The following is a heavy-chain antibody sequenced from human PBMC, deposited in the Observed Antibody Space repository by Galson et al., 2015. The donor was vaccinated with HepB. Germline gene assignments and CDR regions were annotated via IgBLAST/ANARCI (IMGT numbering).Heavy chain of an antibody. CDR1: GFKFGGSA. V-gene: IGHV3-73*01. CDR2: IRSKANNYAT. J-gene: IGHJ4*02. Sequence: SLRLSCAASGFKFGGSAIHWVRQGSGKGPEWVGRIRSKANNYATSYVPAPEGRFTISRDDSKNMAYLHMRSLKADDTAVYYCARLGDFSGYTSAWGQGTQVTVSS. CDR3: ARLGDFSGYTSA. D-gene: IGHD5-18*01.